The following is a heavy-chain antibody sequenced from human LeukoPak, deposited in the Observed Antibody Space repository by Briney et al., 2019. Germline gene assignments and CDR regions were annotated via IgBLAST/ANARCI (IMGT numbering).Heavy chain of an antibody. V-gene: IGHV3-30*18. Sequence: GGSLRLSCAASGFTFSSYGVHWVRQAPGKGLEWVAVISYDGSNKYFADSLKGRFTISRDNSKNTLYLQMNSLRAEDTAVYYCAKDLSGSGSYLGLWGQGTLVTVSS. CDR3: AKDLSGSGSYLGL. J-gene: IGHJ4*02. CDR2: ISYDGSNK. CDR1: GFTFSSYG. D-gene: IGHD3-10*01.